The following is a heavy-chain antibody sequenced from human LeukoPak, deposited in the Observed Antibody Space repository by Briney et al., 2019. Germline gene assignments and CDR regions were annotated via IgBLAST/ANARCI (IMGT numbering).Heavy chain of an antibody. V-gene: IGHV2-5*01. CDR1: GFSLSTSGVG. D-gene: IGHD5-12*01. CDR2: IYWNDDK. CDR3: AHHSGYDYPYNWFDP. J-gene: IGHJ5*02. Sequence: DSGPTLVNPTQTLTLTCTFSGFSLSTSGVGVGWIRQHPGKALEWLALIYWNDDKRYSPSLKSRLTITKDTSKNQVVLTMTNMDPVDTATYYCAHHSGYDYPYNWFDPWGQGTLVTVSS.